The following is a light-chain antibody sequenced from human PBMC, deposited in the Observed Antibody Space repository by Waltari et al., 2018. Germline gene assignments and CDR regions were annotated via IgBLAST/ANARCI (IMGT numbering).Light chain of an antibody. Sequence: DTHMTQSPSSVSASVGDSVPISSRASQDISTSLAWYQQKSGKAPRLLIYAASTLHTGVPSRFSGGGTETNFTLDINNRHPEDFAAYVCRHGDTSPPTFGPGTKVEFK. V-gene: IGKV1-12*01. CDR2: AAS. CDR3: RHGDTSPPT. CDR1: QDISTS. J-gene: IGKJ1*01.